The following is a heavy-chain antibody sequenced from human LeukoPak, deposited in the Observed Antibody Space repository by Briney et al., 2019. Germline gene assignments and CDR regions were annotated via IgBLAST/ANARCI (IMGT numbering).Heavy chain of an antibody. CDR1: GSSFTSYW. CDR3: ARPKRHYDFWSGYFMGAFDI. D-gene: IGHD3-3*01. Sequence: GASLKISCKGSGSSFTSYWIGWVHQLPGKGLEWMGIIYPGDSDTRYSPSFQGQVTISADKSISTAYLQWSSLKASDTAMYYCARPKRHYDFWSGYFMGAFDIWGQGTMVTVSS. J-gene: IGHJ3*02. V-gene: IGHV5-51*07. CDR2: IYPGDSDT.